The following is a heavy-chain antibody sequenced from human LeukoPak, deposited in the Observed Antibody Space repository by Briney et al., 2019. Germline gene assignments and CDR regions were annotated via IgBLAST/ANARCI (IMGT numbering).Heavy chain of an antibody. CDR3: ARAEFGELYRFDY. J-gene: IGHJ4*02. V-gene: IGHV3-7*01. CDR2: IKQDGSEK. CDR1: GFTFSSYW. Sequence: GGSLRLSCAASGFTFSSYWMSWVRQAPGEGLEWVANIKQDGSEKYYVDSVKGRFTISRDNAKNSLYLQMNSLRAEDTAVYYCARAEFGELYRFDYWGQGTLVTVSS. D-gene: IGHD3-10*01.